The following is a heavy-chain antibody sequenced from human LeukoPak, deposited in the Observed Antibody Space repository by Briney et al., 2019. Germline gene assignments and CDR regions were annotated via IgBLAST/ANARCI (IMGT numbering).Heavy chain of an antibody. CDR3: ARSGHSVEYCGGDCLDYYYYGMDV. CDR2: IIPIFGTA. J-gene: IGHJ6*02. Sequence: ASVKVSCKASGGTFSSYAISWVRQAPGQGLEWMGGIIPIFGTANYAQKFQGRVTITADESTSTAYMELSSLRSEDTAVYYCARSGHSVEYCGGDCLDYYYYGMDVWGQGTTVTVSS. CDR1: GGTFSSYA. V-gene: IGHV1-69*13. D-gene: IGHD2-21*02.